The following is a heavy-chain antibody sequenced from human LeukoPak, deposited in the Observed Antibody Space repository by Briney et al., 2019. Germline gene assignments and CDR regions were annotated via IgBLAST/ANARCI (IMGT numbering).Heavy chain of an antibody. CDR1: GFTFSSYG. D-gene: IGHD3-22*01. CDR3: ARFTRSYYDSSGYIDY. J-gene: IGHJ4*02. V-gene: IGHV3-23*01. CDR2: ISGSGGST. Sequence: PGGSLRLSCAASGFTFSSYGMSWVRQAPGKGLEWVSAISGSGGSTYYADSVKGRFTISRDNSKNTLYLQMNSLRAEDTAVYYCARFTRSYYDSSGYIDYWGQGTLVTVSS.